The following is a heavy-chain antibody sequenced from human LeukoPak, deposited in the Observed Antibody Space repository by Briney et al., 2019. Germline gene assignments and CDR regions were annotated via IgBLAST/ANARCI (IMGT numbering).Heavy chain of an antibody. Sequence: ASVKVSCKASGYTFTGYYMHWVRQAPGQGLEWMGWINPNSGGTNYAQKFQGRVTMTRDTSISTAYMELSRLRSDDTAVYYCARVASRDYYDSSGLGWFDPWGQGTLVTVSS. J-gene: IGHJ5*02. CDR2: INPNSGGT. D-gene: IGHD3-22*01. CDR3: ARVASRDYYDSSGLGWFDP. V-gene: IGHV1-2*02. CDR1: GYTFTGYY.